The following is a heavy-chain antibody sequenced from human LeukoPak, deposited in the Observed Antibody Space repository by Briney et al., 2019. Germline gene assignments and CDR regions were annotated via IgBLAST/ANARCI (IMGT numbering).Heavy chain of an antibody. CDR1: GGSFSGYY. Sequence: SETLSLTCAVYGGSFSGYYWSWIRQPPGKGLEWIGEINHSGSTNYNPSLKSRVTISVDTSKNQFSLKLSSVTAADTAVYYCARGYCSSTSCSMEDYFDYWGQGTLVTVSS. CDR3: ARGYCSSTSCSMEDYFDY. J-gene: IGHJ4*02. D-gene: IGHD2-2*01. CDR2: INHSGST. V-gene: IGHV4-34*01.